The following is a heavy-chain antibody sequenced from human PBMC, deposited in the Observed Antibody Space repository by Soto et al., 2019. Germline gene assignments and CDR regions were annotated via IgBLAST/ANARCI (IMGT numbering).Heavy chain of an antibody. J-gene: IGHJ5*02. Sequence: QVQLQESGPGLVKPSQTLSLTCTVSGVSISSGGYYWSWIRQHPGKGLEWIGYIYYSGSTYYNPALKSRVTISVDTSKNQFSLKLSSVTAADTAVYYCARGLISGGSLNWFDPWGQGTLVTVSS. CDR2: IYYSGST. CDR1: GVSISSGGYY. CDR3: ARGLISGGSLNWFDP. D-gene: IGHD2-15*01. V-gene: IGHV4-31*03.